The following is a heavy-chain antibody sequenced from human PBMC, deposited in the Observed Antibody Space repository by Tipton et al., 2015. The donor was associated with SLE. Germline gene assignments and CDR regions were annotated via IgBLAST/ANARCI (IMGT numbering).Heavy chain of an antibody. CDR1: GFTFSSYA. Sequence: SLRLSCAASGFTFSSYAMSWVRQAPGKGLEWVSVISGSGGSTYYADSVKGRFTISRDNSKNTLYLQMNSLRAEDTAVYYCTKGGKYYDFWSGYSTGFDYWGQGTLVTVSS. D-gene: IGHD3-3*01. V-gene: IGHV3-23*01. CDR2: ISGSGGST. J-gene: IGHJ4*02. CDR3: TKGGKYYDFWSGYSTGFDY.